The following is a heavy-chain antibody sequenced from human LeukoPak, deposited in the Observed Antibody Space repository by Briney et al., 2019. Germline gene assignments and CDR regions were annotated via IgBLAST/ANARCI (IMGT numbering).Heavy chain of an antibody. J-gene: IGHJ4*02. V-gene: IGHV3-33*01. CDR3: ARDLEIGSSSYYFDY. CDR1: GXXXXXXX. D-gene: IGHD3-3*01. Sequence: PGRSLRLSCAXXGXXXXXXXXXXXXXAXXXXLXXVXXIXYDGXNXXYAXSVXGRFXXSRDNFKNTLYLQMNSLRAEDTAVYYCARDLEIGSSSYYFDYWGQGTLVTVSS. CDR2: IXYDGXNX.